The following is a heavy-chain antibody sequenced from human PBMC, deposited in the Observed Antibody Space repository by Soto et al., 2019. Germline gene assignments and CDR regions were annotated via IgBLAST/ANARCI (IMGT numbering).Heavy chain of an antibody. Sequence: SETLSLTCSVSGGSISDYYWSWIRQPPGKGLEWIGDIHYSGSTNYNPSLKSRVTISVDTSKNQFSLKLSSVTAADTAVYYCAGDQIIKDSGGGFDYWGQGSLVTVSS. CDR3: AGDQIIKDSGGGFDY. V-gene: IGHV4-59*12. D-gene: IGHD3-10*01. CDR2: IHYSGST. CDR1: GGSISDYY. J-gene: IGHJ4*02.